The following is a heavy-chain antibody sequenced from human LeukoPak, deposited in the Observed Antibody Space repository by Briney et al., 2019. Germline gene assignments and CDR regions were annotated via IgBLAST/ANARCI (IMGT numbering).Heavy chain of an antibody. CDR3: ARVDRDYSYGYFFDY. CDR1: GYTFTSYY. J-gene: IGHJ4*02. CDR2: ISPSGGST. D-gene: IGHD5-18*01. Sequence: ASVKVSCKASGYTFTSYYMHWVRQAPGQGLEWMGIISPSGGSTSYAQKFQGRVTMTRDTSTSTVYMELSSLRSEDTAVYYCARVDRDYSYGYFFDYWGQGTLVTVSS. V-gene: IGHV1-46*01.